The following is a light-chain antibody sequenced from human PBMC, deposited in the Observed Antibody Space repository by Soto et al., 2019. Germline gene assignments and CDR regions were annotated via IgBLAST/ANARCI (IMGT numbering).Light chain of an antibody. V-gene: IGKV3D-20*01. Sequence: EIVFTQSPSTLSLSPGERATLSCGASQSVSSSYLAWYQQKPGLAPRLLISDASSRATGIPDRFSGSGSGTDFTLTISRLEPEDFAVYYCQQYGSSITFGQGTRLEIK. CDR2: DAS. CDR3: QQYGSSIT. J-gene: IGKJ5*01. CDR1: QSVSSSY.